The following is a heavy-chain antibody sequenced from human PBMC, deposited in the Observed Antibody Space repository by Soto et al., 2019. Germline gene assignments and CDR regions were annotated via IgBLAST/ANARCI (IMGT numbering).Heavy chain of an antibody. CDR1: GYPVTAYY. Sequence: QLHLVQSGAVVKKPGASVTVSCSASGYPVTAYYMHWVRQAPGRGLEWMGGINPATGAPKYTQTFQGRVTLTGDTSTSTAFMELSGLTSEDTAVFYCARGGGVGVAGSAAFDMWGQGTLVTVSS. CDR2: INPATGAP. J-gene: IGHJ3*02. D-gene: IGHD3-3*01. CDR3: ARGGGVGVAGSAAFDM. V-gene: IGHV1-2*02.